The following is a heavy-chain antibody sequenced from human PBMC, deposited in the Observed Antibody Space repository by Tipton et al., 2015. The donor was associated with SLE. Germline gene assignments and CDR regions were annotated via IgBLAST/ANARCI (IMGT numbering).Heavy chain of an antibody. V-gene: IGHV1-8*01. D-gene: IGHD6-13*01. Sequence: QLVQSGPEVKKPGASVKVSCKASGYTFTSYDINWVRQATGQGLEWMGWMNPNSGNTGYAQKFQGRVTMTRNTSISTAYMELSSLRSEDTAVYYCARPYSSSWYNNYCYGMDVWGQGTTVTVSS. CDR1: GYTFTSYD. J-gene: IGHJ6*02. CDR3: ARPYSSSWYNNYCYGMDV. CDR2: MNPNSGNT.